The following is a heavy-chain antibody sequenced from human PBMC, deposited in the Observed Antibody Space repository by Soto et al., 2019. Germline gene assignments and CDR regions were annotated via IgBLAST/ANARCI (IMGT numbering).Heavy chain of an antibody. CDR1: GGSISSSSYY. D-gene: IGHD6-13*01. V-gene: IGHV4-39*01. Sequence: QLQLQESGPGLVKPSETLSLTCTVSGGSISSSSYYWGWIRQPPGKGLEWIGSIYYSGSTYYNPSLKSRVTISVDTSKNQFSLKLSSVTAADTAVYYCARLFQQAQTSTYYYYYYMDVWGKGTTVTVSS. CDR3: ARLFQQAQTSTYYYYYYMDV. CDR2: IYYSGST. J-gene: IGHJ6*03.